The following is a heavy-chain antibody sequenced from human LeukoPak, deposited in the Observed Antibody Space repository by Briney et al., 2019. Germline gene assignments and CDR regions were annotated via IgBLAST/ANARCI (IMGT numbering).Heavy chain of an antibody. Sequence: PSETLSLTCTVSGGSISSYYWSWIRQPPGKGLEWIGYIYYGGSTNYNPSLKSRVTISVDTSKNQFSLKLSSVIAADTAVYYCASVYNWEYYFDYWGQGTLVTVSS. V-gene: IGHV4-59*01. J-gene: IGHJ4*02. CDR3: ASVYNWEYYFDY. D-gene: IGHD1-20*01. CDR1: GGSISSYY. CDR2: IYYGGST.